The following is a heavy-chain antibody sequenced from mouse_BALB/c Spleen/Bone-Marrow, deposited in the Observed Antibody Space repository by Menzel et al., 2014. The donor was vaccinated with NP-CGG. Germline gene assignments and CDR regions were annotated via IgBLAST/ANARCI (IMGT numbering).Heavy chain of an antibody. J-gene: IGHJ3*01. CDR1: GFTFSNYW. CDR2: IRLKSNNYAT. CDR3: TTGFAY. Sequence: VQLKESGGGLVQPGGSMKLSCVASGFTFSNYWMNWVRQSPEKGLEWVAEIRLKSNNYATHYAESVEGRFTISRDDSKSSAYLQMNNLRAEDTGIYYCTTGFAYWGQGTLVTVSA. V-gene: IGHV6-6*02.